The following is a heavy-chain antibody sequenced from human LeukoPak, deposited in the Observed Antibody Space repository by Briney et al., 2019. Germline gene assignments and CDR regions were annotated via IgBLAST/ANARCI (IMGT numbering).Heavy chain of an antibody. CDR1: GFTLSNYA. CDR2: ITYDGSNK. CDR3: AKDSSGWSHFDY. J-gene: IGHJ4*02. V-gene: IGHV3-30*04. Sequence: GRSLRLSCAASGFTLSNYAMHWVRQAPGKGLEWVAIITYDGSNKDYADVVKGRFTISRDNSKNSLYLQMNSLRAEDTALYYCAKDSSGWSHFDYWGQGTLVTVSS. D-gene: IGHD6-19*01.